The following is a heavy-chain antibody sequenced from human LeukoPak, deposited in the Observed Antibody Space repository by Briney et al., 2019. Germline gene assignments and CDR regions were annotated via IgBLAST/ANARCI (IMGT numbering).Heavy chain of an antibody. CDR2: IYHSGTT. D-gene: IGHD6-13*01. CDR1: GYSISSGDY. Sequence: SETLSLTCAVSGYSISSGDYWGWFRQPPGKGPEWIGCIYHSGTTYYNPSLKSRVTISVDTSKNQFSLMISSVTAADTAVYYCARQGGSNSPYYYYYMDVWGKGTTVTVSS. J-gene: IGHJ6*03. CDR3: ARQGGSNSPYYYYYMDV. V-gene: IGHV4-38-2*01.